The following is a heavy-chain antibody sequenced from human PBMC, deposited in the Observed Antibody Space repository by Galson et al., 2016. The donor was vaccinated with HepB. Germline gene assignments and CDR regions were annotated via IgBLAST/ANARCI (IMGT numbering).Heavy chain of an antibody. CDR1: GGTSTTSN. CDR2: FIPPLGTT. V-gene: IGHV1-69*13. CDR3: ARGTHPYYGSGSYWPIAWFDT. Sequence: SVKFSCKVSGGTSTTSNVNWVRQAPGKGLEWMGGFIPPLGTTKYAEKFQGRLTITADASTGTAFMELRGLNSEDSAMYFCARGTHPYYGSGSYWPIAWFDTWGQGTLVTVSS. D-gene: IGHD3-10*01. J-gene: IGHJ5*02.